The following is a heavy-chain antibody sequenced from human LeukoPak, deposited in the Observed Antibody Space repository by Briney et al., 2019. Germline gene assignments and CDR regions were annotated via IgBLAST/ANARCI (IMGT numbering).Heavy chain of an antibody. CDR1: GGSFSGYY. J-gene: IGHJ4*02. V-gene: IGHV4-34*01. CDR2: INHSGST. D-gene: IGHD3-9*01. Sequence: SETLSLTCAVYGGSFSGYYWSWIRQPPGKGLEWIGEINHSGSTNYNPSLKSRVTISVDTSKNQFSLKLGSVTAADTAVYYCARGRSRYFDWLFSPMYYFDYWGQGTLVTVSS. CDR3: ARGRSRYFDWLFSPMYYFDY.